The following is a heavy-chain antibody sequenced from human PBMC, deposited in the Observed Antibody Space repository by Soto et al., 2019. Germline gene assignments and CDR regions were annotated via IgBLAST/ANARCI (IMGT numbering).Heavy chain of an antibody. CDR1: GGSISSYY. D-gene: IGHD6-13*01. V-gene: IGHV4-59*01. CDR2: IYYSGST. Sequence: TLSLTCTVSGGSISSYYWSWIRQPPGKGLEWIGYIYYSGSTNYNPSLKSRVTISVDTSKNQFSLKLSSVTAADTAVYYCARVGWYSSSWYYFDYWGQGTLVTVSS. J-gene: IGHJ4*02. CDR3: ARVGWYSSSWYYFDY.